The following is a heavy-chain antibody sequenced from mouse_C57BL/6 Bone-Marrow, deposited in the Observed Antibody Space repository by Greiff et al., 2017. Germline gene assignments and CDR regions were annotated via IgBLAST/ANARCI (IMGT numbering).Heavy chain of an antibody. Sequence: DVKLQESGAELVRPGASVKLSCTASGFNIKDDYMHWVKQRPEQGLEWIGWIDPENGDTEYASKFQGKATITADTSSNTAYLQLSSLTSEDTAVYYCTTLKLAWFAYWGQGTLVTVSA. V-gene: IGHV14-4*01. CDR3: TTLKLAWFAY. CDR2: IDPENGDT. J-gene: IGHJ3*01. CDR1: GFNIKDDY.